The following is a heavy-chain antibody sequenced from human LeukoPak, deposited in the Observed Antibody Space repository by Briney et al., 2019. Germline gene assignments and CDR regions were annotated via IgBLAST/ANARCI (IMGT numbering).Heavy chain of an antibody. D-gene: IGHD2-21*01. CDR1: GFTFSSYG. CDR3: ARDQSGDWYFDY. CDR2: ISYDGSNK. Sequence: GGSLRLSCAASGFTFSSYGMHWVRQAPGKGLEWVAVISYDGSNKYYADSVKGRFTISRDNSKNTLYLQMNSLRAEDTAVYYCARDQSGDWYFDYWGQGTLVTVSS. J-gene: IGHJ4*02. V-gene: IGHV3-30*03.